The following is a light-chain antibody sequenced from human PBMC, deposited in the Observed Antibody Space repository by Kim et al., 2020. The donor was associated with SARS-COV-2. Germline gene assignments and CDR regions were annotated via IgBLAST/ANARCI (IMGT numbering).Light chain of an antibody. CDR2: EVN. Sequence: QSALTQPPSASGSPGQSVTISCTGTSSDVGGYNYVSWYQQHPGKAPKLMTYEVNKRPSGVPDRFSGSKSGNTASLTVSGLQAEDEADYYCCSYAGSNNLVFGGGTKLPVL. V-gene: IGLV2-8*01. CDR3: CSYAGSNNLV. J-gene: IGLJ2*01. CDR1: SSDVGGYNY.